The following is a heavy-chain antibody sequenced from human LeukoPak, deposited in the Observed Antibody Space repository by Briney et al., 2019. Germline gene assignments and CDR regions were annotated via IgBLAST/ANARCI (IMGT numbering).Heavy chain of an antibody. D-gene: IGHD2-8*01. CDR2: ISSSSSYI. V-gene: IGHV3-21*04. J-gene: IGHJ4*02. CDR3: AKSVGVVLMVYAFDY. Sequence: GGSLRLSCAASGFTFSSYSMNWVRQAPGKGLEWVSSISSSSSYIYYADSVKGRFTISRDNPKNTLYLQMNSLRAEDTAVYYCAKSVGVVLMVYAFDYWGQGTLVTVSS. CDR1: GFTFSSYS.